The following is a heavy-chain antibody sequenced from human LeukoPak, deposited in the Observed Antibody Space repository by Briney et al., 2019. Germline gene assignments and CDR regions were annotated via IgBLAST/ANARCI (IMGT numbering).Heavy chain of an antibody. CDR2: ISSSSSSYI. CDR1: GFTFSSYA. V-gene: IGHV3-21*01. CDR3: TRDLMDYDVSTGLHHYYMDV. Sequence: PGGSLRLSCAASGFTFSSYAMSWVRQAPGKGLEWVSSISSSSSSYIYYADSVKGRFTISRDNAKNSLYLQMNSLRAEDTAVYYCTRDLMDYDVSTGLHHYYMDVWGQGTTVTVSS. D-gene: IGHD3-9*01. J-gene: IGHJ6*02.